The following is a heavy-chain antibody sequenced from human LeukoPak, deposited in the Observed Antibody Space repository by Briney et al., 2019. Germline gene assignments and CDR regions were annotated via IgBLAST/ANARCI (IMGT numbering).Heavy chain of an antibody. CDR1: GYIFTTYW. CDR2: IHPADSDT. V-gene: IGHV5-51*01. Sequence: GESLKISCKGSGYIFTTYWIGWVRQMPGKGLEWMGIIHPADSDTTYSPSFQGQVTISADKSITTAYLQWSSLKASDTAMYYCARSGVVATHFFDYWGQGTLVPVSS. D-gene: IGHD2-21*02. J-gene: IGHJ4*02. CDR3: ARSGVVATHFFDY.